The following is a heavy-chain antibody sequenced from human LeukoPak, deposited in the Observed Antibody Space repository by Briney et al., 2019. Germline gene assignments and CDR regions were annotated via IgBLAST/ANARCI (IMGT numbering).Heavy chain of an antibody. Sequence: GGSLRLSCVVSGFTSSDHYIDWARQAPGKGLEWVGRIRNKVNSYTTEYAASVKDRFTISRDDSKNSVWLQMNSLKTEDSAVYYCATSNSNGLSLFDYWGQGTLVTVSS. V-gene: IGHV3-72*01. CDR3: ATSNSNGLSLFDY. J-gene: IGHJ4*02. D-gene: IGHD6-25*01. CDR1: GFTSSDHY. CDR2: IRNKVNSYTT.